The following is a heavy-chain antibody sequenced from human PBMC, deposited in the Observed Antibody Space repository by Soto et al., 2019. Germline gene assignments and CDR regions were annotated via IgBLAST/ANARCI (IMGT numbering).Heavy chain of an antibody. J-gene: IGHJ4*02. D-gene: IGHD6-19*01. CDR1: GFTFSNAW. CDR2: IKSKTDGGTT. Sequence: EVQLVESGGGLVKPGGSLRLSCAASGFTFSNAWMSWVRQAPGKGLEWVGRIKSKTDGGTTDYAAPVKGRFTISRDDSKNTLYLQMNSLKTEDTAVYYCTTDGWGSGWYRDYWGQGTLVTVSS. CDR3: TTDGWGSGWYRDY. V-gene: IGHV3-15*01.